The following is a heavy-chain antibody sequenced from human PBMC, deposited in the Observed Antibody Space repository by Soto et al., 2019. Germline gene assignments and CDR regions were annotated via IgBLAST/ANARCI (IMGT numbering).Heavy chain of an antibody. CDR2: IGAGSGI. V-gene: IGHV3-13*01. D-gene: IGHD7-27*01. J-gene: IGHJ6*02. CDR1: VSTLSNYL. Sequence: LGVPLQHCSKSTVSTLSNYLVHRVSHASGEGLGGVSGIGAGSGICYPGSVQGRFTVSRDNAKKSLYLQMNSLRAGDTAVYYCARGVLGPGDYYYGMDVWGQGTTVTVTS. CDR3: ARGVLGPGDYYYGMDV.